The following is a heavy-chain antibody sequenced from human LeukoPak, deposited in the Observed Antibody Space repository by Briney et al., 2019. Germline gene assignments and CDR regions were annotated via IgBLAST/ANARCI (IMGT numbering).Heavy chain of an antibody. CDR1: GFTFSSYE. D-gene: IGHD1-26*01. J-gene: IGHJ4*02. V-gene: IGHV3-48*03. CDR2: ISSSGSTI. CDR3: ARENSGSYYQFDC. Sequence: GGSLRLSCAASGFTFSSYEMNWVRQASGKGLEWVSYISSSGSTIYYADSVKGRFTISRDNAKNSLYLQMNSLRPEDTAVYYCARENSGSYYQFDCWGQGTLVTVSS.